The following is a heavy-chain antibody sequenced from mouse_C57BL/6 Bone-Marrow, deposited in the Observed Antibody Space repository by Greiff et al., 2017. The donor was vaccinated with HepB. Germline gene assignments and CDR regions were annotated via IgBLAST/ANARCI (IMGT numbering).Heavy chain of an antibody. D-gene: IGHD1-1*01. CDR3: ASSTVGPYYFDY. V-gene: IGHV5-9*01. CDR1: GFTFSSYT. Sequence: EVMLVESGGGLVKPGGSLKLSCAASGFTFSSYTMSWVRQTPEKRLEWVATISGGGGNTYYPDSVKGRFTISRANAKNTLSLQMSSLRSEDTALYYCASSTVGPYYFDYWGQGTTLTVSS. J-gene: IGHJ2*01. CDR2: ISGGGGNT.